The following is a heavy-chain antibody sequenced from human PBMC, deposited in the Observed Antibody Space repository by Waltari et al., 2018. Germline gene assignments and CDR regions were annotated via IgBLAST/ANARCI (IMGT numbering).Heavy chain of an antibody. CDR3: ARVTSEFRSPYFYFDL. Sequence: QLPLQESGPGLVKPSETLSLTCSVSGYSIISTYYYWGWIRQPPGKGLEWIGSIYYSGDTFYSPSLSSRVTISVDTSKNQFSLKLTSVTAADTALYYCARVTSEFRSPYFYFDLWGRGTLVTVSA. V-gene: IGHV4-39*07. CDR1: GYSIISTYYY. CDR2: IYYSGDT. J-gene: IGHJ2*01.